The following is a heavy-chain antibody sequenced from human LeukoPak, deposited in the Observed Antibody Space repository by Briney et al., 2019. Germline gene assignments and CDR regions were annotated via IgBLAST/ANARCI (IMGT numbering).Heavy chain of an antibody. V-gene: IGHV1-2*06. CDR1: GYTFTGYY. CDR2: INPNGGGT. J-gene: IGHJ4*02. CDR3: ARDEFMAAVDY. D-gene: IGHD6-13*01. Sequence: ASVKVSCKASGYTFTGYYMHWVRQAPGQGLEWMGRINPNGGGTNYAQKFQGRVTMTRDTSISTAYMELSRLRSDDTAVYYRARDEFMAAVDYWGQGTLVTVSS.